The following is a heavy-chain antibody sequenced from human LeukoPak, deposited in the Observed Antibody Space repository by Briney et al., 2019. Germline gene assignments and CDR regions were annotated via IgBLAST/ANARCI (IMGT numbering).Heavy chain of an antibody. CDR1: GLTFSSYW. V-gene: IGHV3-74*01. D-gene: IGHD3-3*01. CDR3: VGAVGGNDGRTFGY. Sequence: GGSLRLSCAASGLTFSSYWMHWVRQAPGKGLVWVSRVSSDGSITDYTDSVKGRFTISRDNAKNTLYLQMNSLRAEDTAMYYCVGAVGGNDGRTFGYWAQGTLVTVSS. CDR2: VSSDGSIT. J-gene: IGHJ4*02.